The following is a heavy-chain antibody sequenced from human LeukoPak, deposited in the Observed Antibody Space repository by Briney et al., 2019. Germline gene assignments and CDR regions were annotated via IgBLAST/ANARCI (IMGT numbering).Heavy chain of an antibody. V-gene: IGHV3-49*04. J-gene: IGHJ4*02. Sequence: GGSLRLSCTASGFTFGDYAMNWVRQAPGKGLEWVGFIRSKAYGGTTEYAPSVKGRFTISRDDSNSIAYLQMNSLKTEDTAVYYCTKVPSLFDYYLDYWGQGTLVTVSS. CDR2: IRSKAYGGTT. CDR1: GFTFGDYA. CDR3: TKVPSLFDYYLDY. D-gene: IGHD3-9*01.